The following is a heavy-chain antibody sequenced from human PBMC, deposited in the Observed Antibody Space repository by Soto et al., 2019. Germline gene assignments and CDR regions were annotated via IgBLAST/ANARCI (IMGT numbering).Heavy chain of an antibody. CDR1: GFTFSNAW. CDR3: TTDPQSGYGDY. D-gene: IGHD5-12*01. CDR2: IKSKTDGGTT. V-gene: IGHV3-15*01. Sequence: LRLSCAASGFTFSNAWMSWVRQAPGKGLEWVGRIKSKTDGGTTDYAAPVKGRFTISRDDSKNTLYLQMNSLKTEDTAVYYCTTDPQSGYGDYWGQGTLVTVSS. J-gene: IGHJ4*02.